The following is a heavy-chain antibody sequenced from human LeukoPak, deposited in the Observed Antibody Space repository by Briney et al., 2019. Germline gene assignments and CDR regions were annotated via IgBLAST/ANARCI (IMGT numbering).Heavy chain of an antibody. Sequence: GGSLRLSCVASGFTLSSYNMKWFRQAPGKGLEWVSSISYRSSDIEYADSVKGRFTISRDNAKQSLYLQMSSLRAEDTAVYYCARVYSSSWYSGYLYMDVWGKGTTVTVSS. CDR1: GFTLSSYN. V-gene: IGHV3-21*01. CDR2: ISYRSSDI. D-gene: IGHD6-13*01. J-gene: IGHJ6*03. CDR3: ARVYSSSWYSGYLYMDV.